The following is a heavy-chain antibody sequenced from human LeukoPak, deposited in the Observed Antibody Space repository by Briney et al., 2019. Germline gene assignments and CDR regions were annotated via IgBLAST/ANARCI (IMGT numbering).Heavy chain of an antibody. CDR3: ARAFVSGDYDILTGYGFDY. J-gene: IGHJ4*02. CDR2: ISSSSSTI. Sequence: GGSLRLSCAASGFTFSSYSMNWVRQAPGKGLEWVSYISSSSSTIYYADSVKGRFTISRDNAKNSLYLQMNSLRAEDTAVYCCARAFVSGDYDILTGYGFDYWGQGTLVTVSS. D-gene: IGHD3-9*01. CDR1: GFTFSSYS. V-gene: IGHV3-48*01.